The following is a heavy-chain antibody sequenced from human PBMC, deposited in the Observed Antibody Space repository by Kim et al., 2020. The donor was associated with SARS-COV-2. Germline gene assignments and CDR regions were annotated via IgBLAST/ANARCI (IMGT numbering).Heavy chain of an antibody. J-gene: IGHJ4*02. CDR2: IKSKTDGGTT. CDR3: TTEVPFTVTTRFSLFDY. V-gene: IGHV3-15*01. Sequence: GGSLRLSCAASGFTFSNAWMSWVRQAPGKGLEWVGRIKSKTDGGTTDYAAPVKGRFTISRDDSKNTLYLQMNSLKTEDTAVYYCTTEVPFTVTTRFSLFDYWGQGTLVTVSS. D-gene: IGHD4-17*01. CDR1: GFTFSNAW.